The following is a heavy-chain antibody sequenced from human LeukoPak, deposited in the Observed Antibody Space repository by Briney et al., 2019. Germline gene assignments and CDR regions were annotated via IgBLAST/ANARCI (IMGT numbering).Heavy chain of an antibody. V-gene: IGHV3-7*05. J-gene: IGHJ3*02. CDR3: ATDRGYSTFDI. CDR2: TKEDGSEK. CDR1: GFTFSTYW. Sequence: VAPLRLSCAASGFTFSTYWMNWVRQAPGKGLEWASSTKEDGSEKYYVDSVKGRFTISRDNATNSLFLQMNSLRAEDTAVYYCATDRGYSTFDIWGQGTMVTVSS. D-gene: IGHD5-18*01.